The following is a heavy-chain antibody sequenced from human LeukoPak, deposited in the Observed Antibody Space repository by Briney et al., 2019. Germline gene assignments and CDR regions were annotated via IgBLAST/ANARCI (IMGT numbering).Heavy chain of an antibody. J-gene: IGHJ4*02. CDR2: ISSSSSYI. V-gene: IGHV3-21*01. D-gene: IGHD5-12*01. CDR1: GFTLSSYS. Sequence: GGSLRLSCAASGFTLSSYSMNWVRQAPGKGLEWVSSISSSSSYIYYADSVEGRFTISRDNAKNSLYLQMNSLRAEDSAVYYCARGSGYGYLDYWGQGTLVTVSS. CDR3: ARGSGYGYLDY.